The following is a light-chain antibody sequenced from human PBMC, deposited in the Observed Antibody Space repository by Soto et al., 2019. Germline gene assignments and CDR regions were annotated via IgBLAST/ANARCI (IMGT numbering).Light chain of an antibody. CDR1: SSDVGGYNY. CDR3: SSYTRSRTV. CDR2: DVS. V-gene: IGLV2-14*01. Sequence: QSALTQPASVSGSPGQSITISCTGTSSDVGGYNYVSWYQQHPGKAPKLMIYDVSNRPSGVSNRFSGSKSGNTASLTISGLQAEDEADYYCSSYTRSRTVFGGGTKLTVL. J-gene: IGLJ2*01.